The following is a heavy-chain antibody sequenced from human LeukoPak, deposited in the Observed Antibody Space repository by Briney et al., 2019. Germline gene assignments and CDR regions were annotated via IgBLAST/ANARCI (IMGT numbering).Heavy chain of an antibody. CDR2: IRSTGVDT. V-gene: IGHV3-23*01. CDR3: AILSWDGRGSFY. Sequence: GGSLRLSCAASGFTFSMYSMSWVRQAPGEGLEWVSAIRSTGVDTYYADSVRGRFTISRDNSRGTLSLQMNSLRAEDTAVYFCAILSWDGRGSFYWGQGALVTVSS. CDR1: GFTFSMYS. J-gene: IGHJ4*02. D-gene: IGHD2/OR15-2a*01.